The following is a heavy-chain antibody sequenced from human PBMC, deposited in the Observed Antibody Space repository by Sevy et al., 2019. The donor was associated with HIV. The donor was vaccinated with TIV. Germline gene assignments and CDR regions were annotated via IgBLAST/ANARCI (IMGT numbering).Heavy chain of an antibody. V-gene: IGHV6-1*01. Sequence: SQTLSLTCAISGDSISSNSVAWNWIRQSPSGGLEWLGMTYYRSKWYNDYAVSVKSRITINPDTSKNQFSLQLNAMTPEDTAVYYCARFAGTCAFDIWGQGTMVTVS. CDR3: ARFAGTCAFDI. J-gene: IGHJ3*02. CDR1: GDSISSNSVA. D-gene: IGHD1-1*01. CDR2: TYYRSKWYN.